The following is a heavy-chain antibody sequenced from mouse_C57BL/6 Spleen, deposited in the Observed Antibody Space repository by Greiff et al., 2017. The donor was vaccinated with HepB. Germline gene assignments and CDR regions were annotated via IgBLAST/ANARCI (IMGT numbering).Heavy chain of an antibody. D-gene: IGHD1-1*01. Sequence: VMLVESGPELVKPGASVKISCKASGYAFSSSWMNWVKQRPGKGLEWIGRIYPGDGDTNYNGKFKGKATLTADKSSSTAYMQLSSLTSEDSAVYFCALITTVVALDYWGQGTTLTVSS. CDR3: ALITTVVALDY. CDR2: IYPGDGDT. V-gene: IGHV1-82*01. J-gene: IGHJ2*01. CDR1: GYAFSSSW.